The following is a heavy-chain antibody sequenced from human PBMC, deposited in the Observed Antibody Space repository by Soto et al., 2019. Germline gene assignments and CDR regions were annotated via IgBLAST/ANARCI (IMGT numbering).Heavy chain of an antibody. V-gene: IGHV1-18*04. CDR2: ISAYNGNT. Sequence: QVQLVQSGAEVKKPGASVKVSCKASVYTFTSYGISWVRQAPGQGLEWMGWISAYNGNTNYAQKLQGRVTMTTDTSTSTAYMELRSLRSDDTAVYYCAREKRRGYSYGYGHWFDPWGQGTLVTVSS. D-gene: IGHD5-18*01. CDR1: VYTFTSYG. J-gene: IGHJ5*02. CDR3: AREKRRGYSYGYGHWFDP.